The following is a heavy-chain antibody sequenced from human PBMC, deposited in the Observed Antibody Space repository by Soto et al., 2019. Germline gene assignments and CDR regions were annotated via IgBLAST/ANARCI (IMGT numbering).Heavy chain of an antibody. J-gene: IGHJ4*02. D-gene: IGHD5-12*01. V-gene: IGHV4-34*01. Sequence: PSETLSLTCAVYGGSFSGYYLSWIRQPPGKGLEWIGEINHSGSTNYNPSLKSRVTISVDTSKNQFSLKLSSVTAADTAVYYCARGVATIRDWGQGTLVTVYS. CDR2: INHSGST. CDR3: ARGVATIRD. CDR1: GGSFSGYY.